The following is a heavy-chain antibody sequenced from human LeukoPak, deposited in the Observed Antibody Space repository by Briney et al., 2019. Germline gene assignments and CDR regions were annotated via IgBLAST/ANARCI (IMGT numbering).Heavy chain of an antibody. J-gene: IGHJ4*02. CDR3: ARGFYGSGSYYKLDY. CDR1: GYTFTGYY. V-gene: IGHV1-2*04. Sequence: ASVKVSCKASGYTFTGYYMHWVRRAPGQGLEWMGWINPNSGGTNYAQKFQGWVTMTRDTSISTAYMELSRLRSDDTAVYYCARGFYGSGSYYKLDYWGQGTLVTVSS. D-gene: IGHD3-10*01. CDR2: INPNSGGT.